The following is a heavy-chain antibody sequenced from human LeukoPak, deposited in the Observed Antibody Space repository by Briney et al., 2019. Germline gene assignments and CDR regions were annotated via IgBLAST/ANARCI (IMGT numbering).Heavy chain of an antibody. CDR2: INHSGST. CDR3: ARGRGAQDFRGYSYGYNGYYFDY. D-gene: IGHD5-18*01. J-gene: IGHJ4*02. V-gene: IGHV4-34*01. Sequence: PSETLSLTCAVYGGSFSGYYWSWIRQPPGKGLEWIGEINHSGSTNYNPSLKSRVTISVDTSKNQFSLKLSSVTAADTAVYYCARGRGAQDFRGYSYGYNGYYFDYWGQGTLVTVS. CDR1: GGSFSGYY.